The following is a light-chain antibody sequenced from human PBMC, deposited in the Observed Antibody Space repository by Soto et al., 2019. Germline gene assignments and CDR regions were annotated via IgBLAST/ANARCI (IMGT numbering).Light chain of an antibody. V-gene: IGKV3-15*01. Sequence: EVLLTQSPAALSVSPGETATLSCRASHSVVDNLAWYQQRPGQAPRLLIYRATSRATGVPARFSGSGTGTEFTLTTRSLQSEDFAVYYWQQYDVWPPITFGHGTRLEVK. CDR2: RAT. CDR1: HSVVDN. CDR3: QQYDVWPPIT. J-gene: IGKJ5*01.